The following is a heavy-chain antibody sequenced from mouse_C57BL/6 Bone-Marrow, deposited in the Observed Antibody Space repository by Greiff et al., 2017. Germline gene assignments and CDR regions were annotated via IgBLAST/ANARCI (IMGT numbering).Heavy chain of an antibody. CDR2: IYPGDGDT. CDR1: GYAFSSSW. Sequence: QVQLKESGPELVKPGASVKISCKASGYAFSSSWMNWVKQRPGKGLEWIGRIYPGDGDTNYNGKFKGKATLTADKSSSTAYMQLSSLTSEDSAVYFCASMVTSFDYWGQGTTLTVSS. D-gene: IGHD2-2*01. V-gene: IGHV1-82*01. CDR3: ASMVTSFDY. J-gene: IGHJ2*01.